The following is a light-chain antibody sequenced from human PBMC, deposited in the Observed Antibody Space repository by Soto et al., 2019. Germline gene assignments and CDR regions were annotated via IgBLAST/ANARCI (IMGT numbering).Light chain of an antibody. CDR3: QHRSNWPPYT. Sequence: EIVLTQSPPTLSLSPGERATLSCRASQSISTSLAWYQQKPGQAPRLLIYDSSNRATGIPARFSGCGSGTAFTLALSCLEPEDFAVYYGQHRSNWPPYTFGQGTKLDIK. CDR1: QSISTS. CDR2: DSS. V-gene: IGKV3-11*01. J-gene: IGKJ2*01.